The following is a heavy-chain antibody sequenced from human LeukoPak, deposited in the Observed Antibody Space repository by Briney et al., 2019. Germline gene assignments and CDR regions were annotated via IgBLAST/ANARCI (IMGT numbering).Heavy chain of an antibody. CDR3: ARGGGSSGYPDY. CDR2: INPNSGGT. J-gene: IGHJ4*02. D-gene: IGHD3-22*01. Sequence: ASVTVSCKASGYTFTDYYMHWVRQAPGQGLEWMGWINPNSGGTNYAQKFQGRVTVTRDTSISTAYIELSSLTSDDTAVYYCARGGGSSGYPDYWGQGTLVTVSS. V-gene: IGHV1-2*02. CDR1: GYTFTDYY.